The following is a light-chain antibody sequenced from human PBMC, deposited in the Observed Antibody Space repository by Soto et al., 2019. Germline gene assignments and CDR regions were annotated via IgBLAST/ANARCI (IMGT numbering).Light chain of an antibody. CDR3: SSYTSSSTLYV. Sequence: QSALTQPASVSGSPGQSITISCTGTSSDVGGYNYVSWYQQHPGKAPKLRIYEVSNRPSGVSNGFSGSKSGNTASLTISGLQAEDEADYYCSSYTSSSTLYVFGTGTKLTVL. V-gene: IGLV2-14*01. J-gene: IGLJ1*01. CDR2: EVS. CDR1: SSDVGGYNY.